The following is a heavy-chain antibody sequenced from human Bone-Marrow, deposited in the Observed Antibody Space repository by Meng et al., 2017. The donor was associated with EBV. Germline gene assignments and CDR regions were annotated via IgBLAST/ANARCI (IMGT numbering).Heavy chain of an antibody. CDR1: GGSVSSGSYY. D-gene: IGHD5-18*01. J-gene: IGHJ4*02. Sequence: QVRLQEAGPGLVKSSETLSLTCTVSGGSVSSGSYYWSWIRQPPGKGLEWIGYIYYSGSTNYNPSLKSRVTISVDTSKNQFSLKLSSVTAADTAVYYCARDNVDTAMVPHWGQGTLVTVSS. V-gene: IGHV4-61*01. CDR2: IYYSGST. CDR3: ARDNVDTAMVPH.